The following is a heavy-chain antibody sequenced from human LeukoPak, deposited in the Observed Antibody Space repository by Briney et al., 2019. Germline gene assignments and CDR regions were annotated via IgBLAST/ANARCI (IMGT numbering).Heavy chain of an antibody. V-gene: IGHV3-30*03. J-gene: IGHJ4*02. D-gene: IGHD3-3*01. CDR1: GFTFSSYG. CDR2: ISYDGSNK. Sequence: GGSLRLSCAASGFTFSSYGMHWVRQAPGKGLEWVAVISYDGSNKYYADSVKGRFTISRDNAKNSLYLQMNSLRAEDTAVYYCARDRDVLRFLEWLSNEYYFDYWGQGTLVTVSS. CDR3: ARDRDVLRFLEWLSNEYYFDY.